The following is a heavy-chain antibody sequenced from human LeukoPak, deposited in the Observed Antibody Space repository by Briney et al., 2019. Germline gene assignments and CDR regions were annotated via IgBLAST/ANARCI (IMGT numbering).Heavy chain of an antibody. D-gene: IGHD2-8*01. V-gene: IGHV3-23*01. Sequence: GGSLRLSCAASGFTFSSYAMSWVRQAPGKGLEWVSAISAGGGSTYYADSVKGRFTISGDNSKNTLYLQMNSLRPEDTAVYYCARGSRNVYFDYWGQGTLVTVSS. J-gene: IGHJ4*02. CDR1: GFTFSSYA. CDR2: ISAGGGST. CDR3: ARGSRNVYFDY.